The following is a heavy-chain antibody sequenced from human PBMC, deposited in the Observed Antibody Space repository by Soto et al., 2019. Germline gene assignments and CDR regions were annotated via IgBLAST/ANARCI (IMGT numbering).Heavy chain of an antibody. V-gene: IGHV4-34*01. Sequence: PSETLSLTCAVYGGSFSGYYWSWIRQPPGKGLEWIGEINHSGSTNYNPSLKSRVTISVDTSKNQFSLKLSSVTAADTAVYYCARRDGYKSGKEYYFDYWGQGTLVTVSS. CDR1: GGSFSGYY. J-gene: IGHJ4*02. CDR2: INHSGST. D-gene: IGHD3-10*01. CDR3: ARRDGYKSGKEYYFDY.